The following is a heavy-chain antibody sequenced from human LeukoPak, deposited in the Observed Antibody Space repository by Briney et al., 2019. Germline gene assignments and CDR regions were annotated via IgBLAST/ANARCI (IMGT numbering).Heavy chain of an antibody. Sequence: SVKVSCKASGGTFSSYAISWVRQAPGQGLEWMGKIIPIYGRANYGQKFQGRVTITADELTTTSYMELSSLTAENMAVYYCAAGGAYEFRDDYWGQGTLVTVSS. V-gene: IGHV1-69*15. CDR1: GGTFSSYA. D-gene: IGHD3-3*01. CDR2: IIPIYGRA. CDR3: AAGGAYEFRDDY. J-gene: IGHJ4*02.